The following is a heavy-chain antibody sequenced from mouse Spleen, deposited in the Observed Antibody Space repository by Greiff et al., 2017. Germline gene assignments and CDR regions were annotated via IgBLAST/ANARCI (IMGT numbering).Heavy chain of an antibody. D-gene: IGHD2-1*01. CDR2: INPSSGYT. J-gene: IGHJ4*01. Sequence: VQLQQSGAELAKPGASVKLSCKASGYTFTSYWMHWVKQRPGQGLEWIGYINPSSGYTKYNQKFKDKATLTADKSSSTAYMQLSSLTYEDSAVYYCARRGSLLGVYYYGNYDAMDYWGQGTSVTVSS. CDR1: GYTFTSYW. CDR3: ARRGSLLGVYYYGNYDAMDY. V-gene: IGHV1-7*01.